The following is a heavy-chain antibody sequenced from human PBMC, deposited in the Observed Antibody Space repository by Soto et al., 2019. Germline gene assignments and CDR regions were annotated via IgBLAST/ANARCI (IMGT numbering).Heavy chain of an antibody. CDR2: IYPGDSVS. J-gene: IGHJ4*02. Sequence: PWESLKISCKGSGFTFTSYWLSWVREMPGKGLELMGIIYPGDSVSAYSPSFQGQVTISADKSIITAYLHCSILTASVTAICYIAKHEGYSGTTTCSNFDYWGQGCLVTASS. CDR1: GFTFTSYW. CDR3: AKHEGYSGTTTCSNFDY. V-gene: IGHV5-51*01. D-gene: IGHD2-2*01.